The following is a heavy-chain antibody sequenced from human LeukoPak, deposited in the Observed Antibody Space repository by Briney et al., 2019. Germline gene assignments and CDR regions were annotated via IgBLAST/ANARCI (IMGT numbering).Heavy chain of an antibody. CDR1: GFTFSSYA. V-gene: IGHV3-30-3*01. J-gene: IGHJ4*02. CDR2: ISYDGSNK. Sequence: GGSLRLSCAASGFTFSSYAMHWVRQAPGKGLEWVAVISYDGSNKYYADSVKGRFTISRDNSKNTLYLQMNSLRAEDTAVYYCAKDLNSSGWYLGSNYFDYWGQGTLVTVSS. D-gene: IGHD6-19*01. CDR3: AKDLNSSGWYLGSNYFDY.